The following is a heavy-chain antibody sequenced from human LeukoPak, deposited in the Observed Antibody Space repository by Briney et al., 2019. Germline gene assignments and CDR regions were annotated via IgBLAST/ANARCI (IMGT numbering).Heavy chain of an antibody. CDR1: GGSISSYY. V-gene: IGHV4-4*09. Sequence: PSETLSLTCTVSGGSISSYYWSWIRQPPGKGLEWIGYIYTSGSTNYNPSLKSRVTISVDTSKNQFSLKLSSVTAADTAVYYCARLKLRGVVDYWGPGTLVSVSS. D-gene: IGHD5-12*01. J-gene: IGHJ4*02. CDR3: ARLKLRGVVDY. CDR2: IYTSGST.